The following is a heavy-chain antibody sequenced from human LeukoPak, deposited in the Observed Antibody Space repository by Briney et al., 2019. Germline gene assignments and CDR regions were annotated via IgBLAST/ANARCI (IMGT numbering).Heavy chain of an antibody. D-gene: IGHD6-19*01. V-gene: IGHV3-30*18. CDR2: ISYDGSNK. Sequence: GGSLRLSCAASGFTFSSYWMTWVRQAPGKGLEWVAVISYDGSNKYYADSVKGRFTISRDNSKNTLYLQMNSLRGDDTAFYYCAKESDIAVAGFDYWGQGTLVTVSS. CDR3: AKESDIAVAGFDY. J-gene: IGHJ4*02. CDR1: GFTFSSYW.